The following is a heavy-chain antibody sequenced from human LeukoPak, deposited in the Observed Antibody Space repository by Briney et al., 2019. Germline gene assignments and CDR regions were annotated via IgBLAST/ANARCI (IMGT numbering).Heavy chain of an antibody. CDR2: ISYDGSNK. CDR1: GFTFSSYG. V-gene: IGHV3-30*18. D-gene: IGHD3-10*01. Sequence: GGSLRLSCAASGFTFSSYGMHWVRQAPGKGLEGVAVISYDGSNKYYADSVKGRFTISRDNSKNTLYLQMNSLRAEDTAVYYCAKASGYYYGSGSYGPDYWGQGTLVTVSS. J-gene: IGHJ4*02. CDR3: AKASGYYYGSGSYGPDY.